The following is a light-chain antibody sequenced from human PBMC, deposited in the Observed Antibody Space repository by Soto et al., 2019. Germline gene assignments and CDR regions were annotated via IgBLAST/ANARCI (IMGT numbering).Light chain of an antibody. Sequence: DIQMTQSPSSLSSSVVDRVTITCGASQGINTFLAWYQQKAGKAPKLLIYAASTLQSGVPSRFSGSGSGTDFTLTISSLQSEDFATYYCQQLNTYPITFGQGTRLEIK. CDR1: QGINTF. V-gene: IGKV1-9*01. J-gene: IGKJ5*01. CDR3: QQLNTYPIT. CDR2: AAS.